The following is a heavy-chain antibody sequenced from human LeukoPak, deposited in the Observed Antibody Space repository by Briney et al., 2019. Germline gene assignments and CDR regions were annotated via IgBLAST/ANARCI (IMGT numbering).Heavy chain of an antibody. Sequence: GGSLRLSCAASGFTFSSYAMSWVRQAPGKGLEWVSAISGSGGSTYYADSVKGRFTISRDNSKNTLYLQMNSLRAEDTAVYYCAKDRVVLRYFDWGAFDIWGQGTMVTVSS. CDR3: AKDRVVLRYFDWGAFDI. CDR2: ISGSGGST. J-gene: IGHJ3*02. D-gene: IGHD3-9*01. CDR1: GFTFSSYA. V-gene: IGHV3-23*01.